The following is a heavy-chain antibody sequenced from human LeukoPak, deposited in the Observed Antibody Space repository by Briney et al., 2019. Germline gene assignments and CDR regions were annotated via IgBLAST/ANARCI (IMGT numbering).Heavy chain of an antibody. CDR2: ISYAGTVT. Sequence: GGSLRLSCEASGFTFSNYGMHWVRQAPGKGLEWVAVISYAGTVTYYADSVKGRFTISRDNSKNALYLQMNSLRAEDTAVYYCARATRGFDPWGQGTLVTVSS. CDR3: ARATRGFDP. J-gene: IGHJ5*02. CDR1: GFTFSNYG. V-gene: IGHV3-30*03.